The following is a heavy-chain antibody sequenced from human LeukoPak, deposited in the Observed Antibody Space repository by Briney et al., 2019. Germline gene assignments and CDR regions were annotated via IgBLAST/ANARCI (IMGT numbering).Heavy chain of an antibody. Sequence: GGSLRLSCAASGFSFTTYSMNWVRQAPGKGLEWVSSMSSSSSYIYYADSVKGRFTISRDNAKNSLYLQMNSLRAEDTAVYYCARLVRAYCGGDCRDAFDYWGQGTLVTVSS. CDR1: GFSFTTYS. D-gene: IGHD2-21*02. J-gene: IGHJ4*02. CDR2: MSSSSSYI. V-gene: IGHV3-21*01. CDR3: ARLVRAYCGGDCRDAFDY.